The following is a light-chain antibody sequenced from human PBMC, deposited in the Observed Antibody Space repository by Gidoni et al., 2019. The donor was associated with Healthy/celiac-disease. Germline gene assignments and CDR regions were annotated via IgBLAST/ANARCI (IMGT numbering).Light chain of an antibody. V-gene: IGKV3-15*01. CDR3: QQYNNWPFT. CDR2: GAS. CDR1: QSVSSN. J-gene: IGKJ3*01. Sequence: ELVITQSPATLSVSPGERATLSCRASQSVSSNLAWYQQKPGQAPRLLIYGASTRATGIPARFSGSGSGTEFTLTISSLQSEDCAVYYCQQYNNWPFTFGPGTKVDIK.